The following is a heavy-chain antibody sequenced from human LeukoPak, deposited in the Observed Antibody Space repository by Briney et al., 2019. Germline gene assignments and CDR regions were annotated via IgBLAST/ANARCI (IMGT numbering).Heavy chain of an antibody. CDR1: GFSFSSYG. CDR2: IWYDGSNK. Sequence: GRSLRLSCTASGFSFSSYGMHWVRQAPGKGLEWVAVIWYDGSNKYYADSVKGRFTISRDNSKNTLYLQMNSLRAEDTAVYYCAKDQSVYYYYYMDVWGKGTTVTVSS. CDR3: AKDQSVYYYYYMDV. J-gene: IGHJ6*03. V-gene: IGHV3-33*06.